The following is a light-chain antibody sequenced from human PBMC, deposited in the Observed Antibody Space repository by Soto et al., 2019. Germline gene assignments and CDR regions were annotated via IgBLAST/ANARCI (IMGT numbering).Light chain of an antibody. CDR1: SSDVGRYNL. Sequence: QSVLTQPASVSGSPGQSITISCTGTSSDVGRYNLVSWYQQHPGKAPKLMIYEVSKRPSGVSNRFSGSKSGNTASLTISGLQAEDEADYYCCSYAGSSTSLVFGTGTKVTVL. CDR3: CSYAGSSTSLV. J-gene: IGLJ1*01. CDR2: EVS. V-gene: IGLV2-23*02.